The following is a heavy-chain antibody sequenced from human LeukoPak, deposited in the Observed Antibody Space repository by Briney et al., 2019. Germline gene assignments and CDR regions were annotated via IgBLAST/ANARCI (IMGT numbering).Heavy chain of an antibody. Sequence: ASVKVSCKASGGTFSSYAISWVRQAPGQGLEWMGGIIPIFGTANYAQKFQGRVTITTDESTSTAYMEPSSLRSEDTAVYYCARDYGAMAFDYWGQGTLVTVSS. D-gene: IGHD5-18*01. CDR3: ARDYGAMAFDY. V-gene: IGHV1-69*05. CDR1: GGTFSSYA. CDR2: IIPIFGTA. J-gene: IGHJ4*02.